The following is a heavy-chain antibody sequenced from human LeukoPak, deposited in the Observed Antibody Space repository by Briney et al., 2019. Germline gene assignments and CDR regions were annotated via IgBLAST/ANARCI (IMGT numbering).Heavy chain of an antibody. CDR1: GGSIRSGGYY. D-gene: IGHD6-13*01. CDR2: IYYSGST. J-gene: IGHJ4*02. Sequence: SETLSLTCTVSGGSIRSGGYYWSWIRQHPGKGLEWIGYIYYSGSTYYNPSLKSRVTISVDTSKNQFSLKLRSVTAADTAVYYCARGLGSSWYGDWGQGTLVTVSS. V-gene: IGHV4-31*03. CDR3: ARGLGSSWYGD.